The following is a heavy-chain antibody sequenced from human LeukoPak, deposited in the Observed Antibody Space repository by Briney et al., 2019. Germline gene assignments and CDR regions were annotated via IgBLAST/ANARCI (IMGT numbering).Heavy chain of an antibody. CDR2: IYYSGST. CDR3: ARDPGRGGVADY. Sequence: PSETLSLTCTVSGGSISSSSYYWGWIRQPPGKGLEWIGSIYYSGSTYYNPSLKSRVTISVDTSKNQFSLKLSSVTAADTAVYYCARDPGRGGVADYWGQGTLVTVSS. CDR1: GGSISSSSYY. D-gene: IGHD3-16*01. V-gene: IGHV4-39*07. J-gene: IGHJ4*02.